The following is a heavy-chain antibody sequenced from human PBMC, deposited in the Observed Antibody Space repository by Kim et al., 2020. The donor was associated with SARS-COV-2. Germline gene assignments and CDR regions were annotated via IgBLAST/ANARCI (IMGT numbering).Heavy chain of an antibody. CDR3: ASGLFGPAGEYYFDY. V-gene: IGHV4-59*09. J-gene: IGHJ4*02. D-gene: IGHD3-10*01. Sequence: PALKCRVTISVDPAKNQFSLKLSSVAAADTAVYYCASGLFGPAGEYYFDYWGQGTLVTVSS.